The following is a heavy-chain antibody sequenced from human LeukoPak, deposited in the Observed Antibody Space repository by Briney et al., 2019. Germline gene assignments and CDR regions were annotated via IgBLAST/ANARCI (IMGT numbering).Heavy chain of an antibody. CDR2: INPSGDST. J-gene: IGHJ2*01. D-gene: IGHD1-26*01. V-gene: IGHV1-46*01. CDR1: GYTFTTYY. Sequence: ASVKVSCKASGYTFTTYYIHWVRQAPGQGLEWMGIINPSGDSTSYAQNFQGRITMTRDTSTSTVYMELSSLRSEDTAVYYCGRDPGVGGSWYFDLWGRGTLVTVSS. CDR3: GRDPGVGGSWYFDL.